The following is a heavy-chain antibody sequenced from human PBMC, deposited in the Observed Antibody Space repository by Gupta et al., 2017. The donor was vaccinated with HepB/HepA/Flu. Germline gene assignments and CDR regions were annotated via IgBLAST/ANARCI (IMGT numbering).Heavy chain of an antibody. CDR1: GFTFNSHS. V-gene: IGHV3-21*01. CDR3: VRDTSGWAGIRVRGRDY. D-gene: IGHD3-10*01. CDR2: ITYDSSYI. Sequence: EVQLVESGGGLVKPGGSLRLSCAASGFTFNSHSMKWVRQAPGKGLQWVSSITYDSSYIYYEDSGKGRFTISRDNAKNSLELQMNSLRAEEKDVYYCVRDTSGWAGIRVRGRDYWGQGTLVTVSS. J-gene: IGHJ4*02.